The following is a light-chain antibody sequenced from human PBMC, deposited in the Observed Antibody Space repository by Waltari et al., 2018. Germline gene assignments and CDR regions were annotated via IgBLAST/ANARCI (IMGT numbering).Light chain of an antibody. V-gene: IGLV10-54*04. Sequence: QAGLTQTPSVSKGLRQTATLTCTGNSNNVAHQVAAWLQQPPGRPPKPLSYRNNNRPSGISERFSASRSGNTASLTITGLQPEDEADYYCSTWDISLNSHVFGTGTKVTVL. CDR2: RNN. CDR3: STWDISLNSHV. J-gene: IGLJ1*01. CDR1: SNNVAHQV.